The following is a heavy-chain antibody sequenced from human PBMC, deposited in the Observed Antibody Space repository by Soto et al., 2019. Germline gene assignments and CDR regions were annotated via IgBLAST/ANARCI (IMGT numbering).Heavy chain of an antibody. CDR2: MNPNSGNT. D-gene: IGHD3-22*01. V-gene: IGHV1-8*01. J-gene: IGHJ6*02. CDR1: GYTITSYD. CDR3: ARRKWLFPHYYYGMDV. Sequence: QVQLVQSGAEVKKPGASVKVSCKASGYTITSYDINWVRQATGQGLEWMGWMNPNSGNTGYAQKFQGRVTMTRNTXIXTADMELSSLRSEDTAVYYCARRKWLFPHYYYGMDVWGQGTTVTVSS.